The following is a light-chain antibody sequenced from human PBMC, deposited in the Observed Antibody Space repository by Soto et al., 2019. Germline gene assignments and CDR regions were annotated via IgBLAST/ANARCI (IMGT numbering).Light chain of an antibody. Sequence: EIVLTQSPATLSKTPGERATLSCRASQSVSSYLAWYQQKPGQAPRLLIYDASNRATGVPARFSGSGSGTDFTLTISSLEPEDFAVYYCQQRSNWPSFGQGTRLEIK. CDR1: QSVSSY. CDR3: QQRSNWPS. CDR2: DAS. V-gene: IGKV3-11*01. J-gene: IGKJ5*01.